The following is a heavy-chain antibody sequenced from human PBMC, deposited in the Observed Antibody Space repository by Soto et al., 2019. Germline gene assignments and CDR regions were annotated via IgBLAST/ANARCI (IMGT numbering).Heavy chain of an antibody. J-gene: IGHJ4*02. D-gene: IGHD2-8*01. CDR1: GGSVSNSNCY. CDR2: VYYRGRS. Sequence: SETLSLTCTVSGGSVSNSNCYWGWIRQSPGKGLEWIGSVYYRGRSYSKSSVKSRVTISVDTSKNQFSLNLNSVTASDTAVYFCVSQRTSVLTQAYFDYWGPGALVTVSS. V-gene: IGHV4-39*01. CDR3: VSQRTSVLTQAYFDY.